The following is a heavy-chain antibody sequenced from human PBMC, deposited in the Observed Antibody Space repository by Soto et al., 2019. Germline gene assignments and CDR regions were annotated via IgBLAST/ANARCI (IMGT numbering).Heavy chain of an antibody. CDR3: ARGQRFSDWFDP. V-gene: IGHV4-4*07. CDR2: IYSSGST. Sequence: PSETLSLTCTVTGGTISGYYWTWIRQSAGGGLEWIGRIYSSGSTNYNPSLKSRVTISLDTSMNHFSLRLSSVTAADTAVYYCARGQRFSDWFDPWVQGTLVTVSS. CDR1: GGTISGYY. D-gene: IGHD3-3*01. J-gene: IGHJ5*02.